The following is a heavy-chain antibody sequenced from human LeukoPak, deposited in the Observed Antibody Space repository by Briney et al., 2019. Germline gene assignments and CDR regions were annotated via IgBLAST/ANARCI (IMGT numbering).Heavy chain of an antibody. V-gene: IGHV4-59*01. CDR2: IYYSGST. J-gene: IGHJ4*02. D-gene: IGHD6-19*01. Sequence: PSETLSLTCTVSGGSISSYYWSWIRQPPGKGLEWIGYIYYSGSTNYNPSLKSRVTISVDTSKNQFSLKLSSVTAAGTAVYYCAREQYSSGWYDYWGQGTLVTVSS. CDR3: AREQYSSGWYDY. CDR1: GGSISSYY.